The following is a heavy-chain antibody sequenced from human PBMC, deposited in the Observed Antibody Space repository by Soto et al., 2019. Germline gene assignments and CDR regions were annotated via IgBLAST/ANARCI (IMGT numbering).Heavy chain of an antibody. J-gene: IGHJ6*02. CDR2: IYSGGTT. CDR3: ARVDTYDYYYAMDV. CDR1: GFTVTSNY. D-gene: IGHD5-18*01. Sequence: EVQLVETGGGLIQPGGSLSLSCAASGFTVTSNYMNWVRQAPGKGLEWVSIIYSGGTTYYADSVKGRFTISRDKSKNTLYLQMRNLRAEDTAIYYCARVDTYDYYYAMDVWGQGTTVTVSS. V-gene: IGHV3-53*02.